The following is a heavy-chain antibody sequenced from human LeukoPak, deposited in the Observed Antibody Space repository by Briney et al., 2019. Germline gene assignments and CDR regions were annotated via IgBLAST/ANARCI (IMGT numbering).Heavy chain of an antibody. CDR2: IYYSGTT. CDR1: GGSISSGDYY. Sequence: SETLSLTCTVSGGSISSGDYYWSWIRQPPGKGLEWIGYIYYSGTTYYNPSLKSRLTISVDTSKNQFSLKLSSVTAADTAVYYCARAGHAGYYWGQGTLVTVSS. J-gene: IGHJ4*02. CDR3: ARAGHAGYY. V-gene: IGHV4-30-4*01. D-gene: IGHD3-16*01.